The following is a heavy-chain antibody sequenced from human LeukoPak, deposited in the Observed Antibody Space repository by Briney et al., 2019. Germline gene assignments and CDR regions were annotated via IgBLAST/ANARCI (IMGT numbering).Heavy chain of an antibody. CDR2: ISSSSSYK. V-gene: IGHV3-21*01. CDR3: AAGRAGHFDWLYREYYFDY. Sequence: GGSLRLSCAASGFTFSSYNMNWVRQAPGKGLEWVSSISSSSSYKYYADSVKGRFTISRDNAKNSLYLQMNSLRAEDTAVYYCAAGRAGHFDWLYREYYFDYWGQGTRVTVSS. D-gene: IGHD3-9*01. CDR1: GFTFSSYN. J-gene: IGHJ4*02.